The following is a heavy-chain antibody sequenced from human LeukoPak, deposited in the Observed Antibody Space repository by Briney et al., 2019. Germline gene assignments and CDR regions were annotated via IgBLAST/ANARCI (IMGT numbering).Heavy chain of an antibody. J-gene: IGHJ5*02. CDR2: IYPGDSDT. CDR1: GYSFTSYW. D-gene: IGHD3-10*01. CDR3: ARVFKLWFGELFKTPPRNWFDP. V-gene: IGHV5-51*01. Sequence: RGESLKISCKGSGYSFTSYWIGWVRQMPGKGLEWMGIIYPGDSDTRYSPSFQGQVTISADKSISTAYLQWSSLKASDTAMYYCARVFKLWFGELFKTPPRNWFDPWSQGTLVTVSS.